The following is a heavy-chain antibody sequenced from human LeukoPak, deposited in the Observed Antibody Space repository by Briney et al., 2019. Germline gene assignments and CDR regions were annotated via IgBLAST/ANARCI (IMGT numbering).Heavy chain of an antibody. CDR3: AKGMATLDY. CDR2: ISGSGGST. V-gene: IGHV3-23*01. Sequence: GGSLRLSCAASGFTVSSNYMSWVRQAPGKGLEWVSSISGSGGSTYYADSVKGRFTISRDKSKNTRYVQMNSLRAEGTAVYYCAKGMATLDYWGQGLLAT. CDR1: GFTVSSNY. D-gene: IGHD5-12*01. J-gene: IGHJ4*02.